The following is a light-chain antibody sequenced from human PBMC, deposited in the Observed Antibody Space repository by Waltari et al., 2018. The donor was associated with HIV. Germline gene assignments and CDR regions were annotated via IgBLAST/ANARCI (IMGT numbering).Light chain of an antibody. Sequence: QSALTQSASVSGSPGQSITISCTGTSSDVGSYNLVSWYQQHPGKAPKLMIYEVSKRPSGVSKRFSGSKSGNTASLTISGLQAEDEADYYCCSYAGSSTVFGGGTKLTVL. CDR1: SSDVGSYNL. CDR2: EVS. V-gene: IGLV2-23*02. CDR3: CSYAGSSTV. J-gene: IGLJ3*02.